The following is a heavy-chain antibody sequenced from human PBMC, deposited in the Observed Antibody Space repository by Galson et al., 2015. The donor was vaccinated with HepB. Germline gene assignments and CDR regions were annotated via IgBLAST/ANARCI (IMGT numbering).Heavy chain of an antibody. CDR3: ARAWADIVVVPAAIHFDY. V-gene: IGHV3-21*01. Sequence: SLRLSCAASGFTFSSYSMNWVRQAPGKGLEWVSSISSSSSYIYYADSVKGRFTISRDNAKNSLYLQMNSLRAEDTAVYYCARAWADIVVVPAAIHFDYWGQGTLVTVSS. J-gene: IGHJ4*02. CDR2: ISSSSSYI. D-gene: IGHD2-2*01. CDR1: GFTFSSYS.